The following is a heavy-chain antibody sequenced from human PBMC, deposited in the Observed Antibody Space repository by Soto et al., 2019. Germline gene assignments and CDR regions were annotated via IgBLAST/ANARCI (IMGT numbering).Heavy chain of an antibody. D-gene: IGHD3-10*01. CDR2: IYYSGST. Sequence: SETLSLTCTVSAGSISSSSYYWGWILQPPGKGLEWIGSIYYSGSTYYNPSLKSRVTISVDTSKNQFSLKLSSVTAADTAVYYCAKGGSGSYSNAFDIWGQGTMVTVSS. CDR1: AGSISSSSYY. J-gene: IGHJ3*02. CDR3: AKGGSGSYSNAFDI. V-gene: IGHV4-39*01.